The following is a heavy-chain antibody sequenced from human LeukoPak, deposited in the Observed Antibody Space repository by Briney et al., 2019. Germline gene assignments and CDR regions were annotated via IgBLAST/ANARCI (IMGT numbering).Heavy chain of an antibody. CDR2: ISYDGSNE. CDR3: ARVDYYDSSGYYDDAFDI. CDR1: GFTFSSYA. D-gene: IGHD3-22*01. V-gene: IGHV3-30-3*01. Sequence: AGRSLRLSCAASGFTFSSYAMHWVRQAPGKGLEWVAVISYDGSNEYYADSVKGRFTISRDNSKNTLYLQMNSLRAEDTAVYYCARVDYYDSSGYYDDAFDIWGQGTMVTVSS. J-gene: IGHJ3*02.